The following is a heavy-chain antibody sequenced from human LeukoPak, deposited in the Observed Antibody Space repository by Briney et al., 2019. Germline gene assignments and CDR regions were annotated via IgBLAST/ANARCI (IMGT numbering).Heavy chain of an antibody. J-gene: IGHJ6*02. CDR1: GGSINYYY. CDR3: ARRIAADDGMDV. Sequence: SETLSLTCTVSGGSINYYYLSWIRQPPGRGLEWIGYVYSSGSTNYNPSLKSRVTISVDTSKNQFSLKLSSVTAADTAVYYCARRIAADDGMDVWGQGTTVTVSS. CDR2: VYSSGST. D-gene: IGHD6-13*01. V-gene: IGHV4-59*08.